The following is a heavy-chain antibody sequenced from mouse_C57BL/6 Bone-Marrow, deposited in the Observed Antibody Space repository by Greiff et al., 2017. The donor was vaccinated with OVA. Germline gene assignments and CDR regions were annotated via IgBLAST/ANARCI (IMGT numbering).Heavy chain of an antibody. Sequence: EVQLQESGTVLARPGASVKMSCKTSGYTFTSYWMHWVKQRPGQGLEWIGAIYPGNSDTSYNQKFKGKAKLTAVTSASTAYMGLSSLTNEDSAVYYCTRRRIYYDYDVFDYWGQGTTLTVSS. CDR2: IYPGNSDT. D-gene: IGHD2-4*01. CDR1: GYTFTSYW. V-gene: IGHV1-5*01. CDR3: TRRRIYYDYDVFDY. J-gene: IGHJ2*01.